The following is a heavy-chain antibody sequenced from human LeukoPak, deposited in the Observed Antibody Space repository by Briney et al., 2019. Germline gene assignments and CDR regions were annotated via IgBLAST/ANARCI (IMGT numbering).Heavy chain of an antibody. CDR3: ARNTDSSGPSLNTWFDP. CDR1: GYTFTCYG. V-gene: IGHV1-18*01. Sequence: ASVKVSCKASGYTFTCYGISCVRQAPGRGLEWMGWISAYNGNTNYSQKLQAKVTMTTDTSTRTAYMELRSLRSDDTAVYYSARNTDSSGPSLNTWFDPWGQGTLVTVPS. CDR2: ISAYNGNT. D-gene: IGHD3-22*01. J-gene: IGHJ5*02.